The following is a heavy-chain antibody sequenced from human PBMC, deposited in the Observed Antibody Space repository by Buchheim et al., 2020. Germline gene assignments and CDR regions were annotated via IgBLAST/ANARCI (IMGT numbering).Heavy chain of an antibody. Sequence: EVQLVESGGGLVQPGGSLRLSCAASGFTFSSNSMNWVRQAPGKGLEWVSYISSSSSTIYYADSVKGRFTIYRDNARNSLHLQMNSLRAEGTAVYYCARGDCSSASCYLYYFDYWGQGTL. J-gene: IGHJ4*02. CDR1: GFTFSSNS. V-gene: IGHV3-48*01. CDR2: ISSSSSTI. D-gene: IGHD2-2*01. CDR3: ARGDCSSASCYLYYFDY.